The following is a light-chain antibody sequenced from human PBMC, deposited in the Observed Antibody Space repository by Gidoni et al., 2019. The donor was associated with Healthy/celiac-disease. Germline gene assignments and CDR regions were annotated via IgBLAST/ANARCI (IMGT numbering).Light chain of an antibody. J-gene: IGLJ1*01. V-gene: IGLV1-40*01. Sequence: QSLLTQPPSVSGAPGQRVTISCTGSSSNIGAGYDVHWYQQLPGPAPKLLIYGNSNRPAGVPDRFSGSKSGTSASLAITGLQAEDEADYYCQSYDSSLSGYVFGTGTKVTVL. CDR3: QSYDSSLSGYV. CDR2: GNS. CDR1: SSNIGAGYD.